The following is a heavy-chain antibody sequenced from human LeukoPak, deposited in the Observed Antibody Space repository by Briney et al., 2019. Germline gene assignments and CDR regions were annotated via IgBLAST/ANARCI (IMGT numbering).Heavy chain of an antibody. CDR3: AKDLDGSSNY. CDR1: GFTFDDYT. J-gene: IGHJ4*02. D-gene: IGHD6-6*01. V-gene: IGHV3-43*01. CDR2: ISWDGGST. Sequence: GGSLRLSCAASGFTFDDYTMHWVRQAPGKVLEWVSLISWDGGSTYYADSVKGRFTISRDNSKNSLYLQMNSLRTEDTALYYCAKDLDGSSNYWGQGTLVTVSS.